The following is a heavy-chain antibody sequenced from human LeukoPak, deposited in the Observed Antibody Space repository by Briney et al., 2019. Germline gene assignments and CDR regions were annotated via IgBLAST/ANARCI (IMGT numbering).Heavy chain of an antibody. CDR1: GGSISSANYY. Sequence: PSETLSLTCTVSGGSISSANYYWGWIRQPPGKGLEWIGYIYYSGSTYYNPSLKSRVTISVDTSKNQFSLKLSSVTAADTAVYYCAREYCSGGSCYSGKGFDPWGQGTLVTVSS. D-gene: IGHD2-15*01. CDR2: IYYSGST. J-gene: IGHJ5*02. V-gene: IGHV4-30-4*08. CDR3: AREYCSGGSCYSGKGFDP.